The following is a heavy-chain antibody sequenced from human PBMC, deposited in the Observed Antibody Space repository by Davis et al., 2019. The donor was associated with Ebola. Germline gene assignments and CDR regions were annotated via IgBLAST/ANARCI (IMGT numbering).Heavy chain of an antibody. D-gene: IGHD4-11*01. J-gene: IGHJ4*02. CDR2: VRSHGSDD. V-gene: IGHV3-30*02. CDR1: GFTFHIFD. CDR3: ARDSDDYSFDY. Sequence: GGSLRLSCAASGFTFHIFDMPWVRQAPGRGLAWVAFVRSHGSDDHYADSVKGRFTISRDNSKNTLYLQMNSLRPEDTAVYYCARDSDDYSFDYWGQGTLVTVSS.